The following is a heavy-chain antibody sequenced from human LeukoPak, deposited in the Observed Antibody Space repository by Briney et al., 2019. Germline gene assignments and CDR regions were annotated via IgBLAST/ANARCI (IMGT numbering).Heavy chain of an antibody. Sequence: ASVKVSCKASGYTFTSYGISWLRQAPGQGLEWMGWISAYNGNTNYAQKLQGRVTMTTDTSTSTAYMELRSLRSDDTAVYYCARELRIRGSGSPGYWGQGTLVTVSS. D-gene: IGHD3-10*01. CDR3: ARELRIRGSGSPGY. V-gene: IGHV1-18*01. J-gene: IGHJ4*02. CDR1: GYTFTSYG. CDR2: ISAYNGNT.